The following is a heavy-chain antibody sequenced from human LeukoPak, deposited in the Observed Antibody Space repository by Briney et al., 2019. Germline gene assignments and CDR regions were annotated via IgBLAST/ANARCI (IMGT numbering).Heavy chain of an antibody. D-gene: IGHD6-19*01. CDR3: ARFFSSGWYDY. J-gene: IGHJ4*02. Sequence: ASVKVSCKATGYTFTGYYMHLVRQAHGQGLEWMGWINPNSGGTNYAQKFQGRVTMTRDTSISTAYMELSRLRSDDTAVYYCARFFSSGWYDYWGQGNPGHRLL. CDR1: GYTFTGYY. CDR2: INPNSGGT. V-gene: IGHV1-2*02.